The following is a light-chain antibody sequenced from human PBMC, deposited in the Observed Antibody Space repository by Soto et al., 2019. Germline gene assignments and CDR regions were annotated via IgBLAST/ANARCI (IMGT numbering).Light chain of an antibody. V-gene: IGKV1-39*01. Sequence: DIQMTQSPSSLSASVGDRVTITCRASQTIIRYLNWYQQKPGRAPNLLIYAASSLQSGVPSRFSGSGSVTEFTLTISSLQPEDFATYYCQQSYSTLFTFGPGTKVEI. CDR2: AAS. CDR1: QTIIRY. J-gene: IGKJ3*01. CDR3: QQSYSTLFT.